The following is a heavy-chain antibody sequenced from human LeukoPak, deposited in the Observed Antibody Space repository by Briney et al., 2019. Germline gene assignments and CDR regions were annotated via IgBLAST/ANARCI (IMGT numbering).Heavy chain of an antibody. Sequence: QAGGSLRLSCAASGFTFSSYWMHWVRQAPGKGLVWVPRINSDGSSTGYAYSVKGRFTISRDNAKNTLYLQMNSCEAEGTAGYYCARVQYYDSSGYYSDYWGQGTLVTVSS. J-gene: IGHJ4*02. CDR1: GFTFSSYW. V-gene: IGHV3-74*01. CDR3: ARVQYYDSSGYYSDY. D-gene: IGHD3-22*01. CDR2: INSDGSST.